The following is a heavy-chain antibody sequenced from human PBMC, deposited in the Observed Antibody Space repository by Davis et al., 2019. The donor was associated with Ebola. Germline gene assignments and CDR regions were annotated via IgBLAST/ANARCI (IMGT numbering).Heavy chain of an antibody. CDR2: INHIGST. Sequence: SETLSLTCAVYGGSFSGYYWSWIRQPPGKGLEWIGEINHIGSTNYNPSLKSRVTISVDTSKNQFSLKLSSVTAADTAVYYCARGPSTVNFDYWGQGTLVTVSS. D-gene: IGHD5/OR15-5a*01. CDR3: ARGPSTVNFDY. J-gene: IGHJ4*02. V-gene: IGHV4-34*01. CDR1: GGSFSGYY.